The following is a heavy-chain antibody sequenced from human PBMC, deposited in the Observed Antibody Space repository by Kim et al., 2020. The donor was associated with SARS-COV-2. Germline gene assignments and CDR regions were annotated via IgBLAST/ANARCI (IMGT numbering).Heavy chain of an antibody. CDR3: ARGPHYYDSSGYYYPFDY. Sequence: GGSLRLSCAASGFTFSSYGMHWVRQAPGKGLEWVAVIWYDGSNKYYADSVKGRFTISRDNSKNTLYLQMNSLRAEDTAVYYCARGPHYYDSSGYYYPFDYWGQGTLVIVSS. CDR1: GFTFSSYG. J-gene: IGHJ4*02. V-gene: IGHV3-33*01. D-gene: IGHD3-22*01. CDR2: IWYDGSNK.